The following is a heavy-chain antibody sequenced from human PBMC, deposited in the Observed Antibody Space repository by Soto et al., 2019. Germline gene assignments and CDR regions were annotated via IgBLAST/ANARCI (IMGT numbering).Heavy chain of an antibody. CDR3: ATTEYGSSPEDF. Sequence: QVQLMQSGAEVKKPGASVKISCKASGYTFTSYYMHWVRQAPGQGLEWMGIINPLDGTTDYAQHFQGRVTVTRDTSKSTVYMELSSLRSEDTAVYYCATTEYGSSPEDFLGQGTLVTVSS. CDR1: GYTFTSYY. V-gene: IGHV1-46*03. J-gene: IGHJ4*02. CDR2: INPLDGTT. D-gene: IGHD6-6*01.